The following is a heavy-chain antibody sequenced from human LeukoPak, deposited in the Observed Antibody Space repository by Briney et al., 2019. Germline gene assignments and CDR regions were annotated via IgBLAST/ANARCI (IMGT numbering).Heavy chain of an antibody. J-gene: IGHJ4*02. Sequence: ASVKVSCKASGYTFTAYYIYWVRQAPGQGLEWMGRLNPNTGGTNYAQNFQGRVTMTGDTSISTAYLELTRLTSDDTAKYYCAIGPAAAGTFDFWGQGTLVTVSS. CDR1: GYTFTAYY. D-gene: IGHD6-13*01. V-gene: IGHV1-2*06. CDR2: LNPNTGGT. CDR3: AIGPAAAGTFDF.